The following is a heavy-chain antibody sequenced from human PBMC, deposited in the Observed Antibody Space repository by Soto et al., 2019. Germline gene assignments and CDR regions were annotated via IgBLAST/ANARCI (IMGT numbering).Heavy chain of an antibody. V-gene: IGHV3-30-3*01. CDR3: ARDPSYCSGEMCLYYLDY. J-gene: IGHJ4*02. CDR2: ISYDGSNK. D-gene: IGHD2-15*01. CDR1: GFTFSSYA. Sequence: PGGSLRLSCAASGFTFSSYAMHWVRQAPGKGLEWVAVISYDGSNKYYADFMKGRFNISRDNSRNTLSPQMNSLRPDDTAVYYCARDPSYCSGEMCLYYLDYWGQGTLVTVSS.